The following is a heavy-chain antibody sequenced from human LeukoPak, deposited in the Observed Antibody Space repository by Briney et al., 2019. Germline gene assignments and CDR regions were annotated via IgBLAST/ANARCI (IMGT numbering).Heavy chain of an antibody. CDR2: IYYSGST. V-gene: IGHV4-38-2*02. CDR1: GYSISSGYY. J-gene: IGHJ5*02. CDR3: VTGRNNWFDP. Sequence: PSETLSLTCTVSGYSISSGYYWGWIRQPPGKGLEWIGSIYYSGSTYYNPSLKSRVTISVDTSKNQFSLKLSSVTAADTAVYYCVTGRNNWFDPWGQGTLVTVSS. D-gene: IGHD1-14*01.